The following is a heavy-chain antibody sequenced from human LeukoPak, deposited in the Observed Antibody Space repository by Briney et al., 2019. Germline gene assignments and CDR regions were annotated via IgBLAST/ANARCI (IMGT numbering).Heavy chain of an antibody. CDR3: ARVVPTYDILTGYFIDY. CDR1: GYTFTNYG. Sequence: GASVKVSCTASGYTFTNYGVTWVRQAPGQGLEWMGWISGYNGDTDYAQKVQGRVTLTTDTSTSTAYMELRSLRSDDTAVYYCARVVPTYDILTGYFIDYWGQGTLVTVSS. J-gene: IGHJ4*02. CDR2: ISGYNGDT. V-gene: IGHV1-18*01. D-gene: IGHD3-9*01.